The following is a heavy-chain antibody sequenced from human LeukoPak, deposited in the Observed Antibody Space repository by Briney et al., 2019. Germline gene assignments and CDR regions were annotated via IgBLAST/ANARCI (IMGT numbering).Heavy chain of an antibody. Sequence: ASVKVSCKASGYTFTGYYMHWVRQAPGQGLEWMGWINPNSGGTNYAQKFQGRVTMTRDTSTSTVYMELSSLRSEDTAVYYCARLYSYGSRPFFDYWGQGTLVTVSS. D-gene: IGHD5-18*01. CDR2: INPNSGGT. V-gene: IGHV1-2*02. J-gene: IGHJ4*02. CDR1: GYTFTGYY. CDR3: ARLYSYGSRPFFDY.